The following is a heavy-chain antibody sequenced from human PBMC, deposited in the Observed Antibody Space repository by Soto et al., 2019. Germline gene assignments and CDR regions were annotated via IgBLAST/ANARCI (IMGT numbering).Heavy chain of an antibody. D-gene: IGHD5-12*01. J-gene: IGHJ3*02. CDR2: IYYSGST. CDR1: GGSISSYY. Sequence: SETLSLTCTVSGGSISSYYWSWIRQPPGKGLEWIGYIYYSGSTNYNPSLKSRVTISVDTSKNQFSLMLSSVTAADTAVYYCARDNSGYDFGGAFDIWGQGTMVTVSS. V-gene: IGHV4-59*01. CDR3: ARDNSGYDFGGAFDI.